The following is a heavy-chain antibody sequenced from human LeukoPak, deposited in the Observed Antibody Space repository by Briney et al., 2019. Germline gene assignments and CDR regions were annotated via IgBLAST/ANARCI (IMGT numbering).Heavy chain of an antibody. V-gene: IGHV1-2*02. Sequence: ASVKVSCKASGYTFTGYYMHWVRQAPGQGLEWMGWINPNSGGTNYAQKFQGRVTMTRDTSISTAHMELSRLRSDDTAVYYCARERSGWYIFDYWGQGTLVTVSS. J-gene: IGHJ4*02. D-gene: IGHD6-19*01. CDR2: INPNSGGT. CDR3: ARERSGWYIFDY. CDR1: GYTFTGYY.